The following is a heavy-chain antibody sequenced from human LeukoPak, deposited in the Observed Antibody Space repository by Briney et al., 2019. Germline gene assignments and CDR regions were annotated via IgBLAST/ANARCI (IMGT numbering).Heavy chain of an antibody. CDR3: AKGRDYGDY. J-gene: IGHJ4*02. V-gene: IGHV3-7*01. Sequence: GGSLRLSCAVSGFTFSSYWMTWVRQVPGKGLQWVANINQDGREKYYMDSMKGRLNISRDNTENSVFLQLTSLRPEDTGIYFCAKGRDYGDYWGQGALVAVSS. CDR2: INQDGREK. CDR1: GFTFSSYW.